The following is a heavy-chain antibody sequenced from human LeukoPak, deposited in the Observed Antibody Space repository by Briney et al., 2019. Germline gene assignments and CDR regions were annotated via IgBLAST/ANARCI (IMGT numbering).Heavy chain of an antibody. J-gene: IGHJ5*02. CDR1: RITFSTYG. Sequence: LSGGSLRLSCAASRITFSTYGMHWVRQAPGKGLEWVAFVRYDGNNKYYADSVKGRFTISRDNSKNTLYLQMNSLRAEDTAIYYCARDAWFDPWGQGTVVTVSS. CDR3: ARDAWFDP. CDR2: VRYDGNNK. V-gene: IGHV3-30*02.